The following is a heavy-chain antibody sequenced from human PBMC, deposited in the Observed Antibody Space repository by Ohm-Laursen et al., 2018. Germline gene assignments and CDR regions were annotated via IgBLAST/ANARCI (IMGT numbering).Heavy chain of an antibody. CDR3: AREHYDSSGYYSSYFDY. J-gene: IGHJ4*02. CDR2: IYTSGST. V-gene: IGHV4-4*07. Sequence: TLSLTCTVSGGSISSYYWSWIRQPAGKGLEWIGRIYTSGSTNYNPSLKSRVTMSVDTSKNQFSLKLSSVTAADTAVYYCAREHYDSSGYYSSYFDYWGQGTLVTVSS. D-gene: IGHD3-22*01. CDR1: GGSISSYY.